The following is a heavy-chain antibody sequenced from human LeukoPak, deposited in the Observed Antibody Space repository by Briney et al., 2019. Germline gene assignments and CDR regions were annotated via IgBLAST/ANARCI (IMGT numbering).Heavy chain of an antibody. CDR1: GFTFSTYS. Sequence: NPGGSLRLSCAATGFTFSTYSMNWVRQAPGKGLDWVSSISSSSSHIYYADSVKGRFTISRDNAKNSLYLQMNSLRAEDTAVYYCARRDYSQVGPYDYWGQGTLVTVSS. CDR3: ARRDYSQVGPYDY. J-gene: IGHJ4*02. D-gene: IGHD4-11*01. V-gene: IGHV3-21*01. CDR2: ISSSSSHI.